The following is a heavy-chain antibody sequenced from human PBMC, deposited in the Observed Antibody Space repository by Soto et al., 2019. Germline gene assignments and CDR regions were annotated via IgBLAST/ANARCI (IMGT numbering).Heavy chain of an antibody. Sequence: ASVKVSCKASGGTFSSYAISRVRQAPGQGLEWMGGIIPIFSTANYAQKFQGRVTITADESTSTAYMELSSLRSEDTAVYYCARSITAASYYYYYGMDVWGQGTTVTVSS. CDR2: IIPIFSTA. V-gene: IGHV1-69*13. CDR1: GGTFSSYA. CDR3: ARSITAASYYYYYGMDV. J-gene: IGHJ6*02. D-gene: IGHD3-3*01.